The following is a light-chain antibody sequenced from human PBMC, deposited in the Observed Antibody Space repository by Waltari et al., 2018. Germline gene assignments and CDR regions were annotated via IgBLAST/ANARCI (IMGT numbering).Light chain of an antibody. Sequence: QSVLTQPPSVSAAPGQKVTISCSGRDPNIGSNSVSWYQQVPGTAPKLLIYQNNKRLSVTPDRFSGSKSGTSATLDITTLQTGDEADYYCAAWDNSLNTGVFGGRTKLTVL. CDR1: DPNIGSNS. J-gene: IGLJ3*02. CDR2: QNN. CDR3: AAWDNSLNTGV. V-gene: IGLV1-51*01.